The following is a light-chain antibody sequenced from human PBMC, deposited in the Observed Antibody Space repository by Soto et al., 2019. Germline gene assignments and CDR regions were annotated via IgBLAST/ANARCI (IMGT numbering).Light chain of an antibody. CDR1: SSNIGNNY. V-gene: IGLV1-51*02. J-gene: IGLJ2*01. CDR3: GTCDSSLSVVV. CDR2: ENF. Sequence: QSVLTQPPSVSAAPGQKVTISCSGSSSNIGNNYVSWYQQLPGTAPKLLIYENFKRPSGIPDRFSGSKSGTSATLGITGLQTGDEADYYCGTCDSSLSVVVFGGGTKLTVL.